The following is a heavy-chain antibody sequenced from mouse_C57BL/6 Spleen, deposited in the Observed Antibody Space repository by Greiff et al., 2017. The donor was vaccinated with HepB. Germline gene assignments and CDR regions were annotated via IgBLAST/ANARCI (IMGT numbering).Heavy chain of an antibody. J-gene: IGHJ3*01. Sequence: QVQLQQPGAELVKPGASVKLSCKASGYTFTSYWMQWVKQRPGQGLEWIGEIDPSDSYTNYNQKFKGKATLTVDTSSSTAYMQLSSLTSEDSAVYYCGRRDGYYWFAYWGQGTLVTVSA. CDR3: GRRDGYYWFAY. D-gene: IGHD2-3*01. V-gene: IGHV1-50*01. CDR2: IDPSDSYT. CDR1: GYTFTSYW.